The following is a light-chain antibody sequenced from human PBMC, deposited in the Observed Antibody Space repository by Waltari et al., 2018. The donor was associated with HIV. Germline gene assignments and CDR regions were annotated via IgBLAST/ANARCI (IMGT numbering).Light chain of an antibody. J-gene: IGLJ3*02. CDR2: QDS. CDR1: TLGNNY. CDR3: QAWDSGTWV. Sequence: SYELTQPPSVSVSPGQTASITCSADTLGNNYACWYQQKQGQSPGMVIYQDSKRTSGIPERFAGSNSGNTATLTIRGTQAMDEADYYCQAWDSGTWVFGGGTKLTVL. V-gene: IGLV3-1*01.